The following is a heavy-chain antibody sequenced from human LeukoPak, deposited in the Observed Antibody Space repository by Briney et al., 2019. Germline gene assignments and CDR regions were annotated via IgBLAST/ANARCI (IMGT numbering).Heavy chain of an antibody. CDR3: ARGRSNYYGMDV. J-gene: IGHJ6*02. CDR2: IYYSGTT. D-gene: IGHD1-26*01. Sequence: SETLSLTCTVSGGSITSYYWSWIRQPPGKGLECIGYIYYSGTTYYNPSLKSRVTISVDTSKNQFSLKLSSVTAADTAVYYCARGRSNYYGMDVWGQGTTVTVSS. CDR1: GGSITSYY. V-gene: IGHV4-59*01.